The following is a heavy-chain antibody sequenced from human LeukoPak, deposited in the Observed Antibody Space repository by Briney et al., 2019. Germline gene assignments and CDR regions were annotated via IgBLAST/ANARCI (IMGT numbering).Heavy chain of an antibody. V-gene: IGHV5-10-1*01. CDR3: ASTPIAVAGIGSFDI. J-gene: IGHJ3*02. CDR1: GYGFTSYW. D-gene: IGHD6-19*01. Sequence: GESLKISCKGSGYGFTSYWISWVRQMPGKGLEWMGRIDPSDSYTNYSPSFQGHVTISADKSISTAYLQWSSLKASDTAMYYCASTPIAVAGIGSFDIWGQGTMVTVSS. CDR2: IDPSDSYT.